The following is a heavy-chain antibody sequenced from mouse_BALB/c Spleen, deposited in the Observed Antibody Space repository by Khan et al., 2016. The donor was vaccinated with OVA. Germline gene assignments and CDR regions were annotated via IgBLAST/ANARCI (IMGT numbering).Heavy chain of an antibody. CDR3: ARSTYRYAFAY. Sequence: EVQLQEPGASLVKSSQTLSLTCFATGEPTTSGYWSWIRKFPGNKLEYMRYMIYSGNTYYNPSLKSRISITRHTSKNQYYLQLSSVTTEDTATYYCARSTYRYAFAYWGQGTLVTVSA. CDR1: GEPTTSGY. V-gene: IGHV3-8*02. J-gene: IGHJ3*01. D-gene: IGHD2-14*01. CDR2: MIYSGNT.